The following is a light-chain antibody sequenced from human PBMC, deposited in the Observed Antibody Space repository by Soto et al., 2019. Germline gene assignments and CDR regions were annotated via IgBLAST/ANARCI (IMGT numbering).Light chain of an antibody. V-gene: IGLV1-51*01. Sequence: QSVLTQPPSVSAAPGQKVTISCSGSSSNIGNNYVSWYQQFPGTAPKLLIYDNNKRPSGIPDRFSGSKSGTSATLGITGLQTGDEADYYCGTWDSSLGAGVFGGGTKLTVL. CDR1: SSNIGNNY. CDR2: DNN. CDR3: GTWDSSLGAGV. J-gene: IGLJ3*02.